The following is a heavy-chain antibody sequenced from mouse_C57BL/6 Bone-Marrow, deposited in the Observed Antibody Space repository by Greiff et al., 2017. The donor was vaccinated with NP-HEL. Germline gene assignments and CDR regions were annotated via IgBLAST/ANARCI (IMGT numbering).Heavy chain of an antibody. J-gene: IGHJ2*01. V-gene: IGHV5-17*01. CDR1: GFTFSDYG. CDR3: ASGALLDDY. D-gene: IGHD2-1*01. CDR2: ISSGSSTI. Sequence: EVKLMESGGGLVKPGGSLKLSCAASGFTFSDYGMHWVRQAPEKGLEWVAYISSGSSTIYYADTVKGRFTISRDNAKNTLFLQMTSLRSEDTAMYYCASGALLDDYWGQGTTLTVSS.